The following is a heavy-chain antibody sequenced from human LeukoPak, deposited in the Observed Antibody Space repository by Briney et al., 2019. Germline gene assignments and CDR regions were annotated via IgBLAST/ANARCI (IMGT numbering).Heavy chain of an antibody. CDR2: IIPIFGTA. CDR3: ARLLHQGQWLSERRGDDAFDI. D-gene: IGHD6-19*01. J-gene: IGHJ3*02. Sequence: VASVKVSCKASGGTFSSYAISWVRQAPGQGLEWMGGIIPIFGTANYAQKFQGRFTITTDESTSTAYMELSSLRSEDTAVYYCARLLHQGQWLSERRGDDAFDIWGQGTMVTVSS. V-gene: IGHV1-69*05. CDR1: GGTFSSYA.